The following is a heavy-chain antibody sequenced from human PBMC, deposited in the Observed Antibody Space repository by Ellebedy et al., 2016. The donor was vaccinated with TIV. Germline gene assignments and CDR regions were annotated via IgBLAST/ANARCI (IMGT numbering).Heavy chain of an antibody. CDR3: ARLGLGYYDSSGLYYGDY. Sequence: SETLSLXXAVSGGSISSDGFSWNWIRQPPGKGLEWIGYIYDTGSTNYNPSLKSRLAISIDTSKNQFSLKLSSVTAADTAVYYCARLGLGYYDSSGLYYGDYWGQGTLVTVSS. D-gene: IGHD3-22*01. CDR1: GGSISSDGFS. V-gene: IGHV4-30-2*01. CDR2: IYDTGST. J-gene: IGHJ4*02.